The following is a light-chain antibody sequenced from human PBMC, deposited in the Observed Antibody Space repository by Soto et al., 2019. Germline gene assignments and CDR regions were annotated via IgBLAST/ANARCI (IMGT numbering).Light chain of an antibody. CDR1: QNINNY. CDR3: QQYYSFPWK. CDR2: AAS. Sequence: DIQMTQSPSSLSASVGDSVTITFQASQNINNYLNWYQQKPGRAPKLLIYAASTLQSGVPSRFSGSGSGTDFTLTISCLQSEDFATYYCQQYYSFPWKFGQGTKVDIK. J-gene: IGKJ1*01. V-gene: IGKV1-39*01.